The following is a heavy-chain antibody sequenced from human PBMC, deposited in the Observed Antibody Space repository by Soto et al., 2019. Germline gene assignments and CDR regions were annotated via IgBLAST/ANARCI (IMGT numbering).Heavy chain of an antibody. CDR1: GGSINGGRYY. V-gene: IGHV4-31*03. CDR2: IYESGTT. Sequence: QVPLQESGPGLVKPSQTLSLTCTVSGGSINGGRYYWNWIRQHTGKGLEWIGYIYESGTTDYNPSLKSRVIISEDTSKNQFSLRLSSVTAADTAIYYCARDRGFGMDAWGQGTMVIVSS. J-gene: IGHJ6*02. CDR3: ARDRGFGMDA.